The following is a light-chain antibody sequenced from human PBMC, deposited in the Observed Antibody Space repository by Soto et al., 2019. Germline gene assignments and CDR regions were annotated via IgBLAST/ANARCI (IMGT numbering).Light chain of an antibody. CDR2: DVS. Sequence: QSALTQPASVSGSPGQSITISCTGTSSDVGGYNYVSWYQQHPGKAPKLMIYDVSNRPSGVSNRFSGSKSGNTASLTISGLQAEDEADDYCSSYTSSSTPLVFGTGTKVPVL. J-gene: IGLJ1*01. CDR3: SSYTSSSTPLV. V-gene: IGLV2-14*01. CDR1: SSDVGGYNY.